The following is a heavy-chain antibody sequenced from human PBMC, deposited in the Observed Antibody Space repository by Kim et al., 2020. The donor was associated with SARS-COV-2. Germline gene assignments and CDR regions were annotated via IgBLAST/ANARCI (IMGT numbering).Heavy chain of an antibody. D-gene: IGHD3-3*01. J-gene: IGHJ4*02. V-gene: IGHV3-53*04. CDR3: ARETGEWSGYIL. Sequence: CADSVKSRFTISRHNSKNTLYLQMNSLRAEDTAVYYCARETGEWSGYILWGQGTLVTVSS.